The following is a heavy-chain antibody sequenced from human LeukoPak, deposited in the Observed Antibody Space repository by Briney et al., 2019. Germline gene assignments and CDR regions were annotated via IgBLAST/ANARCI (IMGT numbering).Heavy chain of an antibody. Sequence: GALRLSCAASGFTFSSYAMSWVRQAPGKGLEWVSAISGSGGSTYYADSVKGRFTISRDNSKNTLYLQMSSLRAEDTAIYYCAKDISTRWYSSSPLPGDCWGQGTLVTVSS. CDR1: GFTFSSYA. CDR2: ISGSGGST. CDR3: AKDISTRWYSSSPLPGDC. V-gene: IGHV3-23*01. D-gene: IGHD6-6*01. J-gene: IGHJ4*02.